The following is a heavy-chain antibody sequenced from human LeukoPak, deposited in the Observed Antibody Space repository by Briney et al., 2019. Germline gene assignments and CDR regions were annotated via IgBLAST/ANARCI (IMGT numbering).Heavy chain of an antibody. V-gene: IGHV5-51*01. CDR2: IYPGDSYT. Sequence: GESLQISCKGSGYTFTSYWIGWVRQMPGKGLEWMGIIYPGDSYTTYSPSFQGQVTISADKSISTAYLQWSSLKASDTAIYYCARGGDYDNWLDPWGQGTLVTVSS. D-gene: IGHD3-16*01. CDR1: GYTFTSYW. CDR3: ARGGDYDNWLDP. J-gene: IGHJ5*02.